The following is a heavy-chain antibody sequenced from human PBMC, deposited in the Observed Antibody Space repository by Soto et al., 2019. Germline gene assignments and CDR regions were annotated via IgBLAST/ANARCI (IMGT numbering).Heavy chain of an antibody. CDR1: GGSINRDNYY. Sequence: PSETLSLTCTVSGGSINRDNYYWGWIRQPPGKGLEWIANIYHSGSTYYNPSLKSRVTISVDTSKNQFSLKLSSVTAADTAVYYCARHPSNFWFDPWGQGTLVTVSS. CDR2: IYHSGST. V-gene: IGHV4-39*01. J-gene: IGHJ5*02. CDR3: ARHPSNFWFDP. D-gene: IGHD4-4*01.